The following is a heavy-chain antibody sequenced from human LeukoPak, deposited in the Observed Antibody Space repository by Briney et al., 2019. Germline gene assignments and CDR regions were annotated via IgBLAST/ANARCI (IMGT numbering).Heavy chain of an antibody. D-gene: IGHD2-2*02. CDR3: AKAQPPAPIEYYYCYMDV. V-gene: IGHV3-23*01. J-gene: IGHJ6*03. CDR2: ISGGADNT. CDR1: GFTFNSYA. Sequence: GGSLRLSCAASGFTFNSYAMSWVRQAPGKGLEWISTISGGADNTYYADSVKGRFTTSRDNSKNTLSLQMNSLRAEDTAVYYCAKAQPPAPIEYYYCYMDVWGKGTTVTVSS.